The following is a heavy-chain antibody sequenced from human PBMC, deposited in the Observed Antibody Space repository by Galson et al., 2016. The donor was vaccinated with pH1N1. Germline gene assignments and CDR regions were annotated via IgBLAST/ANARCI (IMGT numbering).Heavy chain of an antibody. D-gene: IGHD3-22*01. CDR3: AREADSSDSTGYYYKTFDY. CDR1: GVSVNSPTYY. CDR2: FHTSGSN. V-gene: IGHV4-61*02. J-gene: IGHJ4*02. Sequence: TLSLTCTVSGVSVNSPTYYWSWIRQPAGKGLEWIGRFHTSGSNNYKPSLNSRVTISLAASNNQSSLKLTSVTAADTAVYYCAREADSSDSTGYYYKTFDYWGQGILVTVSS.